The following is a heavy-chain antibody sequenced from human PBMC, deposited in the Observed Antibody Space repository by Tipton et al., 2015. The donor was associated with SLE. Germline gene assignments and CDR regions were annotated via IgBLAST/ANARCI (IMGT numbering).Heavy chain of an antibody. CDR1: GGSISSSSYY. CDR3: ASGKKTSHWTYDF. CDR2: IYYSGNT. V-gene: IGHV4-39*07. J-gene: IGHJ4*02. Sequence: TLSLTCTVSGGSISSSSYYWGWIRQPPGKGLEWIGSIYYSGNTYYNPSLRSRITISVDTSKDQFSLKLSSVTAADTAVYYCASGKKTSHWTYDFWGQGTLVTVSS. D-gene: IGHD1-1*01.